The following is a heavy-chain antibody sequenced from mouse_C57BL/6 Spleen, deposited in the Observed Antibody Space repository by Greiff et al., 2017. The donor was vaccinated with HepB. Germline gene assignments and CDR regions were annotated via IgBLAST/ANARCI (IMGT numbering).Heavy chain of an antibody. CDR1: GYTFTDYE. CDR2: IDPETGGT. V-gene: IGHV1-15*01. J-gene: IGHJ3*01. D-gene: IGHD5-1*01. CDR3: TREYSFAY. Sequence: VKLQQSGAELVRPGASVTLSCKASGYTFTDYEMHWVKQTPVHGLEWIGAIDPETGGTAYNQKFKGKAILTADKSSSTAYMELRSLTSEDSAVYYCTREYSFAYWGQGTLVTVSA.